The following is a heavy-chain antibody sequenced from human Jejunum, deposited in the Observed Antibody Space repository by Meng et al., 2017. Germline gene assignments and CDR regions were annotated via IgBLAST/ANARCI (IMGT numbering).Heavy chain of an antibody. V-gene: IGHV4-4*02. D-gene: IGHD1-7*01. CDR1: GGSITGTNW. Sequence: QVQSQDSGPGLVSPSGTLSLTCAVSGGSITGTNWWTGVRQAPGKGLVWIGEIYHSGTTNYNPSLKSRVAISADKSKNQFSLNLYSLSAADTAVYYCATRTRDSFDYWGQGSLVTVSS. J-gene: IGHJ4*02. CDR2: IYHSGTT. CDR3: ATRTRDSFDY.